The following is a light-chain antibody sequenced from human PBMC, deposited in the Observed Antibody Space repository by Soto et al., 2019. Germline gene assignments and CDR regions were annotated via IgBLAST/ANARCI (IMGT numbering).Light chain of an antibody. CDR2: GAS. J-gene: IGKJ5*01. V-gene: IGKV3-20*01. Sequence: EIVLTQSPGTLSLSPGERATLSCRATQSVTHNYLAWFQQKPGQAPRLLIYGASSRATGIPDRFSGSGSGTAFTLTISRLEPEDFAVYHCQQYGSSISFGQGTRLEIK. CDR1: QSVTHNY. CDR3: QQYGSSIS.